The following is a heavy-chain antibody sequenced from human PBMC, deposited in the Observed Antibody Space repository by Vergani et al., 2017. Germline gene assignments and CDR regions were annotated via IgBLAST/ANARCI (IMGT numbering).Heavy chain of an antibody. D-gene: IGHD2-21*01. V-gene: IGHV3-15*07. CDR3: TTDPRYCGDGSCYWLRDHHYYGMDV. CDR1: GFSFRNAW. CDR2: IKSTFDRGTT. J-gene: IGHJ6*02. Sequence: EVQLVESGGGIVKPGGSLRLSCVASGFSFRNAWMNWVRRTPGKGLEWVGRIKSTFDRGTTDYAAAVKGRFTISRDDSKNTLFLQMHGLKTEGIGVYYCTTDPRYCGDGSCYWLRDHHYYGMDVWGQGTTVTVSS.